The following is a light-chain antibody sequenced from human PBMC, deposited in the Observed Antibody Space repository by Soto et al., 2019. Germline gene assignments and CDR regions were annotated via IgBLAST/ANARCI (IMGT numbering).Light chain of an antibody. CDR3: SSFAGNNNLV. V-gene: IGLV2-8*01. J-gene: IGLJ2*01. CDR1: SSDVGGYNY. CDR2: EVS. Sequence: QSALTQPPSASGSPGQSVTISCTGTSSDVGGYNYVSWYQQHPGKAPKLMISEVSKRPSGVPVRFSGTKSGYTASLTVSGRQAEVEDDYYCSSFAGNNNLVFGGGTQLTVL.